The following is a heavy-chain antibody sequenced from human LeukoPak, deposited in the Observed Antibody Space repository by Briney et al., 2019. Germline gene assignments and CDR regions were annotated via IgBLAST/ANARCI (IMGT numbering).Heavy chain of an antibody. D-gene: IGHD2-2*01. CDR2: IKQDGSEK. V-gene: IGHV3-7*01. J-gene: IGHJ3*02. Sequence: PAGGSLRLSCAASGFTFSSYWMSWVRQAPGKGLEWVANIKQDGSEKYYVDSVKGRFTISRDNAKNSLYLQMNSLRAEDTAVYYCAREGEYCSSTSCRPDAFDIWGQGTMVTVSS. CDR1: GFTFSSYW. CDR3: AREGEYCSSTSCRPDAFDI.